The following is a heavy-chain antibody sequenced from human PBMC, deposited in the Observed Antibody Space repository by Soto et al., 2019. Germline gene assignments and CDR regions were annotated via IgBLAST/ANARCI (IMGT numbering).Heavy chain of an antibody. CDR3: ARGPLIRIAVAGTRNWFDP. D-gene: IGHD6-19*01. J-gene: IGHJ5*02. Sequence: ASVNVSCKASGYTFTTYAMHWVRQAPGQRQEWIGWINAGNGNTKYSQKFQGRVTITRDTSASTAYMEMSSLRSEDTAVYYCARGPLIRIAVAGTRNWFDPWGQGTLVTVSS. CDR2: INAGNGNT. CDR1: GYTFTTYA. V-gene: IGHV1-3*01.